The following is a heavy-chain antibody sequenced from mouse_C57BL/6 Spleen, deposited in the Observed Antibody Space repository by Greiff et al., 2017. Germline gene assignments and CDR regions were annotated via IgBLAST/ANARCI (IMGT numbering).Heavy chain of an antibody. D-gene: IGHD1-1*01. Sequence: VQLQQSGAELVKPGASVKISCKASGYTFTDYYINWVKQRPGQGLEWIGKIGPGSGGTYYTEKFQGKAKLTADKSSSTAYMQLSSLTSEDSAVYFCARGSSTVVHWYFDVWGTGTTVTVSS. CDR2: IGPGSGGT. CDR3: ARGSSTVVHWYFDV. V-gene: IGHV1-77*01. J-gene: IGHJ1*03. CDR1: GYTFTDYY.